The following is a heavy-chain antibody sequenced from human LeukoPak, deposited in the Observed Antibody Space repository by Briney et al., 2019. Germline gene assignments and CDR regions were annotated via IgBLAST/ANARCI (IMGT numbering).Heavy chain of an antibody. J-gene: IGHJ3*02. CDR1: GGSISSGGYY. CDR3: ARERYCSSTSCYPGASDAFDI. V-gene: IGHV4-31*03. CDR2: IYYSGST. Sequence: SQTLSLTCTVSGGSISSGGYYWGWIRQHPGKGLEWIGYIYYSGSTYYNPSLKSRVTISVDTSKNQFSLKLSSVTAADTAVYYCARERYCSSTSCYPGASDAFDIWGQGTMVTVSS. D-gene: IGHD2-2*01.